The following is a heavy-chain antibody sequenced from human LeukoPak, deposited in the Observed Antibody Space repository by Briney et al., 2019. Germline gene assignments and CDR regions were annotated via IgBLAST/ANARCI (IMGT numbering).Heavy chain of an antibody. Sequence: SETLSLTCTVSGGSISSYYWSWIRQPPGKGLEWIGYIYYSGSTNYNPSLKSRVTISVDTSKNQFSLKLSSVTAADTAVYYCAGNYDFWSGYSYWGQGTLVTVSS. CDR1: GGSISSYY. CDR2: IYYSGST. J-gene: IGHJ4*02. D-gene: IGHD3-3*01. V-gene: IGHV4-59*01. CDR3: AGNYDFWSGYSY.